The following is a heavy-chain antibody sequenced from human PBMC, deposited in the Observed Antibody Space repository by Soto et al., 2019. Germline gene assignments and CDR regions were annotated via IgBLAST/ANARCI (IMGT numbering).Heavy chain of an antibody. J-gene: IGHJ6*02. CDR1: GYSFSNYA. CDR3: AKGGNIAVVVADYGMDV. V-gene: IGHV1-3*01. D-gene: IGHD2-15*01. CDR2: INAGTGNT. Sequence: ASVKVSCKASGYSFSNYAMHWVRQAPGQRLEWMGWINAGTGNTKYPQKFQDRVTITRDTSASTAYMELSSLRSEDTAVYYCAKGGNIAVVVADYGMDVWGQGTTVTVSS.